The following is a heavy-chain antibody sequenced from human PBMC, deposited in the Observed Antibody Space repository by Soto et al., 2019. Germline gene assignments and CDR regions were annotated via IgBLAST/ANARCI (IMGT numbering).Heavy chain of an antibody. D-gene: IGHD3-16*02. CDR1: GDSVSSNSAA. CDR3: ARVSTFGGVIVRGPFDS. Sequence: SQTLSLTCAISGDSVSSNSAAWNWIRQSPSRGLEWLGRTYYRSKWYNDYAVSVKSRTTINPDTSKNQFSLQLNSVTPEDTAVYYCARVSTFGGVIVRGPFDSWAQGTMVT. V-gene: IGHV6-1*01. CDR2: TYYRSKWYN. J-gene: IGHJ3*02.